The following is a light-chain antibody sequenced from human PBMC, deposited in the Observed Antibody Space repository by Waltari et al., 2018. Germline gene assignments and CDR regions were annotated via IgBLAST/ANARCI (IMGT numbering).Light chain of an antibody. CDR3: QQSYSDFRT. CDR2: ATS. Sequence: DIQMTQSASSLSAFVGDRVTITCRASQSIGSLLNWYQQKGGKAPKLLIYATSNLESGVPSRFSGSGYGTDFTLTISSLQPEDFATYYCQQSYSDFRTFGGGTKVEI. V-gene: IGKV1-39*01. J-gene: IGKJ4*01. CDR1: QSIGSL.